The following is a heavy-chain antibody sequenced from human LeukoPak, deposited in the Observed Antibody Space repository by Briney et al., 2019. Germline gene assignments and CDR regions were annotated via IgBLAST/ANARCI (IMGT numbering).Heavy chain of an antibody. CDR1: GYTFNSSY. CDR2: INAGNGNT. D-gene: IGHD5-18*01. CDR3: ARGPRIQLWPTNYYYGMDV. V-gene: IGHV1-3*01. J-gene: IGHJ6*02. Sequence: ASVKVSCKASGYTFNSSYMHWVRQAPGQRLEWMGWINAGNGNTKYSQKFQGRVTITRDTSASTAYMELSSLRSEDTAVYYCARGPRIQLWPTNYYYGMDVWGQGTTVTVSS.